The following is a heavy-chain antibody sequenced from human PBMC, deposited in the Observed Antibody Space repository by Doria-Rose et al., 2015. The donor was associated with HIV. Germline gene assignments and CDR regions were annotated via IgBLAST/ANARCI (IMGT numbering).Heavy chain of an antibody. Sequence: DWVANIKQDGSEKYSADSVKGRFTISRDNAENSLYLQMNSLGAEATAVYYCARGAGDYNFWSVDYSRYWYFDLWGGGTLVTVSS. J-gene: IGHJ2*01. CDR3: ARGAGDYNFWSVDYSRYWYFDL. CDR2: IKQDGSEK. D-gene: IGHD3-3*01. V-gene: IGHV3-7*04.